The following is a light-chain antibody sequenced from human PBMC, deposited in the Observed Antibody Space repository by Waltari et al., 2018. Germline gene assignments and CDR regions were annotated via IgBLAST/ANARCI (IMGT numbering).Light chain of an antibody. CDR2: GAS. CDR1: QDISKN. CDR3: LQYHTFPLT. J-gene: IGKJ4*01. Sequence: DIQMTQSPSSLFASVGDRVTITCQASQDISKNLHWFQQKTGKAPNLLIYGASSLHTGVPSRFSGSKSGTHFTFTISSLQPEDIATYYCLQYHTFPLTFGGGTKVEIK. V-gene: IGKV1-33*01.